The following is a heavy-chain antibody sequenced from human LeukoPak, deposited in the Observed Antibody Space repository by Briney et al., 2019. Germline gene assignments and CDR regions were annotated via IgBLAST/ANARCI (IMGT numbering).Heavy chain of an antibody. CDR1: GYTFTSYG. Sequence: ASVKVSCKASGYTFTSYGISWVRQAPGQGLEWMGWISAYNGNTNYAQNLQGRVTLTTDTSTSTAYMELRSLRYDDTAVYYCVRDESGFDIWGQGTMVTVSS. V-gene: IGHV1-18*01. J-gene: IGHJ3*02. CDR2: ISAYNGNT. D-gene: IGHD1-26*01. CDR3: VRDESGFDI.